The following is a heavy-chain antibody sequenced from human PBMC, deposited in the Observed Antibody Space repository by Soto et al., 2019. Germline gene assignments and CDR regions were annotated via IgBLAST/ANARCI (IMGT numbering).Heavy chain of an antibody. V-gene: IGHV3-49*03. CDR3: TRGREWELLLSHY. Sequence: LRLSCTTSGFTFGDYAMSWFRQAPGRGLEWVGFIRSKAYGETTEYAASVKGRFTFSRDDSKNIAYLQMNSLKIEDTAVYYCTRGREWELLLSHYWGQGALVTVSS. CDR1: GFTFGDYA. D-gene: IGHD1-26*01. J-gene: IGHJ4*02. CDR2: IRSKAYGETT.